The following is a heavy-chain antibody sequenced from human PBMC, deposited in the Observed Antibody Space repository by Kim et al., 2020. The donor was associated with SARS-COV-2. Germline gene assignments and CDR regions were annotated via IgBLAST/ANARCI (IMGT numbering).Heavy chain of an antibody. D-gene: IGHD3-22*01. CDR3: ARRLLYYYDSSGYPGWFDP. CDR1: GGSISSSSYY. J-gene: IGHJ5*02. CDR2: IYYSGST. Sequence: SETLSLTCTVSGGSISSSSYYWGWIRQPPGKGLEWIGSIYYSGSTYYNPSLKSRVTISVDTSKNQFSLKLSSVTAADTAVYYCARRLLYYYDSSGYPGWFDPWGQGTLVTVSS. V-gene: IGHV4-39*01.